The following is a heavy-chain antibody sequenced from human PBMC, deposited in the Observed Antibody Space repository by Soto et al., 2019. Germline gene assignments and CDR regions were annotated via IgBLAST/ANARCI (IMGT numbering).Heavy chain of an antibody. CDR3: ARAYWGGTAAAGTIYYYYYGMDV. J-gene: IGHJ6*02. CDR1: GFTFSSYS. CDR2: ISSSSSYI. Sequence: TGGSLRLSCAASGFTFSSYSMNWVRQAPGKGLGWVSSISSSSSYIYYADSVKGRFTISRDNAKNSLYLQMNSLRAEDTAMYYCARAYWGGTAAAGTIYYYYYGMDVWGQGTTVTVSS. V-gene: IGHV3-21*01. D-gene: IGHD6-13*01.